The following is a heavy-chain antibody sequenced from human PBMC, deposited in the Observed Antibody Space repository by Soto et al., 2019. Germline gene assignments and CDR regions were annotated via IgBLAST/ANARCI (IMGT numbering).Heavy chain of an antibody. Sequence: QVQLVQSGAEVKKPGSSVKVSCKASGGTFSSYTINWVRQAPGQGLEWMGGIIPIFVTANYAQKFQGRVTIPANEATSTASMELSSLRSEDTAVYYCARVGADTGIPDDYWGQGTLVSVSS. J-gene: IGHJ4*02. CDR2: IIPIFVTA. CDR3: ARVGADTGIPDDY. CDR1: GGTFSSYT. D-gene: IGHD5-18*01. V-gene: IGHV1-69*12.